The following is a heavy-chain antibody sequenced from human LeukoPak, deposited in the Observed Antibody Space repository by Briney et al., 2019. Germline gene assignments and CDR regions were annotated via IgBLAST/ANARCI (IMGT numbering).Heavy chain of an antibody. Sequence: ASVKVSCKASGYTFTNYYMHWVRQAPGQGLEWMGIINPSGGTTSYAQKFQGRVTMTRDMSTSTVYMDLSSLRSEDTAVYYCARIKNPGIAVAATYDYWGQGTLVTASS. V-gene: IGHV1-46*01. J-gene: IGHJ4*02. D-gene: IGHD6-19*01. CDR1: GYTFTNYY. CDR3: ARIKNPGIAVAATYDY. CDR2: INPSGGTT.